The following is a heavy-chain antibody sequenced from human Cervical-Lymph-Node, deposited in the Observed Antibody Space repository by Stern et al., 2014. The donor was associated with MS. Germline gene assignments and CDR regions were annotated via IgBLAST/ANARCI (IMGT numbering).Heavy chain of an antibody. Sequence: QLQLQESGSGLVKPSPTLSLTCAVSGGSISSGDSSWSWIPQPPGQGLEFIGYIYHSGSTYSNPSLKSRVTISVDTSKNQSSLKLTSVTAADTAVYYCARGSLIGGEWFDPWGQGTLVTVSS. CDR3: ARGSLIGGEWFDP. CDR2: IYHSGST. D-gene: IGHD3-22*01. J-gene: IGHJ5*02. V-gene: IGHV4-30-2*01. CDR1: GGSISSGDSS.